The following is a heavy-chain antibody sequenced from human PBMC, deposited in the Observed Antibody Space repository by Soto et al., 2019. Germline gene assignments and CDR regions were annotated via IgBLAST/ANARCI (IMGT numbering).Heavy chain of an antibody. CDR3: AHSVTIFGVVDPNWFDP. CDR1: GFSLSTSGVG. V-gene: IGHV2-5*02. Sequence: SGPTLVNPTQTLTLTCTFSGFSLSTSGVGVGWIRQPPGKALEWLALIYWDDDKRYSPSLKSRLTITKDTSKNQVVLTMTNMDPVDTATYYCAHSVTIFGVVDPNWFDPWGQGTLVTVSS. CDR2: IYWDDDK. D-gene: IGHD3-3*01. J-gene: IGHJ5*02.